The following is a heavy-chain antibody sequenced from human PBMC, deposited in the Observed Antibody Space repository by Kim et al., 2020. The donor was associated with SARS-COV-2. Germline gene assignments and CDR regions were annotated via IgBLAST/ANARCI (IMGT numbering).Heavy chain of an antibody. CDR2: IDYSGRT. CDR3: ARHAYSNYYFAP. Sequence: SETLSLTCTVSGASISGEGYYWGWIRQPPGKGLEWIGSIDYSGRTHQNPSLKCRVTISVDTSRNQVSLKVTSVTAADTAIYYCARHAYSNYYFAPWGQGTLVTVSS. V-gene: IGHV4-39*01. J-gene: IGHJ5*02. CDR1: GASISGEGYY. D-gene: IGHD4-4*01.